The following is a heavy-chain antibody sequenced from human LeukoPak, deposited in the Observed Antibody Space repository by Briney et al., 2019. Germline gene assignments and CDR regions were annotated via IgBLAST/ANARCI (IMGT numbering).Heavy chain of an antibody. CDR3: ARDVQGGQLVQDS. J-gene: IGHJ4*02. CDR2: INTRGGSA. V-gene: IGHV1-46*01. CDR1: GYSFTRYY. D-gene: IGHD6-13*01. Sequence: ASVKVSCKASGYSFTRYYMHWVRQAPGQGLEWMGTINTRGGSATYAQKFQGRVTMTRDTSTSTIYMELSSLRSEDTAVYYCARDVQGGQLVQDSWGQGTRVTVSS.